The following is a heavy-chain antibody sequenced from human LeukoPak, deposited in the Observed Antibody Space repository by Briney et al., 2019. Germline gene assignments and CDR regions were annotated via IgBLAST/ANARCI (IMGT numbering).Heavy chain of an antibody. CDR2: ISGSGGST. J-gene: IGHJ4*02. Sequence: PGGSLRLSCAASGFTFSSYAMSWVRQAPGKGLEWVSAISGSGGSTYYADSVKGRFTISRDNSKNTLYLQMNSLRAEDTAVYYCAKDPKGVEMATICDYWGQGTLVTVSS. CDR3: AKDPKGVEMATICDY. CDR1: GFTFSSYA. D-gene: IGHD5-24*01. V-gene: IGHV3-23*01.